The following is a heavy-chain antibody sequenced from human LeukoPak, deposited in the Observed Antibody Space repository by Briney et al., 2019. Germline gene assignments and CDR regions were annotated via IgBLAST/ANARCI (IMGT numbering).Heavy chain of an antibody. CDR1: GFTVSSNY. V-gene: IGHV3-66*01. CDR3: AKVAFYDSSGFDY. J-gene: IGHJ4*02. CDR2: IHSGGNT. Sequence: GGSLRLSCAASGFTVSSNYMTWVRQAPGKGLEWVSGIHSGGNTYYADSVKGRFTISRDNSKNTLYLQMNSLRAVDSAVYYCAKVAFYDSSGFDYWGQGTLVTFSS. D-gene: IGHD3-22*01.